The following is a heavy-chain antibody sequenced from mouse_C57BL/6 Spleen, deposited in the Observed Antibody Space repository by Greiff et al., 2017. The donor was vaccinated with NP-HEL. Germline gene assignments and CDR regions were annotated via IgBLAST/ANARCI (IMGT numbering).Heavy chain of an antibody. Sequence: DVHLVESGGGLVKPGGSLKLSCAASGFTFSSYAMSWVRQTPEKRLEWVATISDGGSYTYYPDNVKGRFTISRDNAKNNLYLQMSHLKSEDTAMYYCAREGITTPWYFDVWGQGTLVTVSA. CDR3: AREGITTPWYFDV. D-gene: IGHD1-1*01. CDR2: ISDGGSYT. V-gene: IGHV5-4*01. CDR1: GFTFSSYA. J-gene: IGHJ3*01.